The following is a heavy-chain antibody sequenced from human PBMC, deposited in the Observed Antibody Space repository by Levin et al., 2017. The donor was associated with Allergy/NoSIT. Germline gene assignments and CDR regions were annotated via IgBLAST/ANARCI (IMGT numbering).Heavy chain of an antibody. CDR3: ATLRYYFDCTANSEGVVFEY. D-gene: IGHD3-22*01. V-gene: IGHV1-18*01. Sequence: ASVKVSCKTSGYTFTSNGISWVRQAPGQGLEWMGWTTVYNGDAHYAQKFQGRVTMATDTSTSTAYMALTGLRSDDTAVYYCATLRYYFDCTANSEGVVFEYWGQGTLVTVSS. CDR1: GYTFTSNG. CDR2: TTVYNGDA. J-gene: IGHJ4*02.